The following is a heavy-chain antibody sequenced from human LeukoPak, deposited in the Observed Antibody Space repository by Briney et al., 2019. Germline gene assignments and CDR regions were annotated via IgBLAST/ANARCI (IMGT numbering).Heavy chain of an antibody. CDR1: GFTFSTYG. V-gene: IGHV3-23*01. CDR2: ISGNGGST. Sequence: GGSLRPSCAASGFTFSTYGMSWVRQAPGKGLEWVSAISGNGGSTYYADSVKGRFTISRDNSKNTLYLQMNSLRAEDTAVYYCAKDLHWGLDYWGQGTLVTVSS. CDR3: AKDLHWGLDY. J-gene: IGHJ4*02. D-gene: IGHD7-27*01.